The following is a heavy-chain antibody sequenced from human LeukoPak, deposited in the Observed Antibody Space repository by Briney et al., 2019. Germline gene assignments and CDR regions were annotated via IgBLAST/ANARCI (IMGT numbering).Heavy chain of an antibody. J-gene: IGHJ4*02. CDR2: ISGSGGST. CDR3: AKATMIVVVMAFDY. CDR1: GSTFSSYA. D-gene: IGHD3-22*01. V-gene: IGHV3-23*01. Sequence: GGSLRLSCAASGSTFSSYAMSWVRQAPGKGLEWVSAISGSGGSTYYADSVKGRYTISRDNSKNTLYLQMSSLRAEDTAVYYCAKATMIVVVMAFDYWGQGTLVTVSS.